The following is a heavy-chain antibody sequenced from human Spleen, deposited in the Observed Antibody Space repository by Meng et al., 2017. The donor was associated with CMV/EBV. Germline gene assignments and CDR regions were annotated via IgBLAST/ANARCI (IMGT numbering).Heavy chain of an antibody. Sequence: SETLSLTCAVYGGSLSGYYWSWIRQPPGKGLEWIGEVNDSGSTNYNPSLKSRVTILIDTSKNQFSLRLSSVTAADTAVYYCARGRVSPPFDYWGQGTLVTVSS. CDR3: ARGRVSPPFDY. V-gene: IGHV4-34*01. D-gene: IGHD3-10*01. CDR2: VNDSGST. J-gene: IGHJ4*02. CDR1: GGSLSGYY.